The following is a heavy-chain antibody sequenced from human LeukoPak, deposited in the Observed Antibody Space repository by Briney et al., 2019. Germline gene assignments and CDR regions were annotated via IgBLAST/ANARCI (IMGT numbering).Heavy chain of an antibody. J-gene: IGHJ6*02. D-gene: IGHD2-15*01. CDR3: AREDCSGGSCSYYYGMDV. CDR1: GYTFTSYA. CDR2: INAGNGNT. V-gene: IGHV1-3*01. Sequence: ASVKVSCKASGYTFTSYAMHWVRQAPGQRLEWMGWINAGNGNTKYSQKFQGRVTITRDTSASTAYMELSSLRSEDTAVYYCAREDCSGGSCSYYYGMDVWGQGTTVTVSS.